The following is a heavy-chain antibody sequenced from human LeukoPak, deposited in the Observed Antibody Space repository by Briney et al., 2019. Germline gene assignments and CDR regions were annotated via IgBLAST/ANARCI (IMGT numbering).Heavy chain of an antibody. J-gene: IGHJ4*02. Sequence: ASVKVSCKTSGYTFTSYYMHWVRQAPGQGLEWVGLINPGGGSTSYAQKFQGRVTMTRDTSTSTVYLELNNLRSEDTAVYYCARGPSYGSGSYNIYGIDYWGQGTLVTVSS. CDR2: INPGGGST. CDR1: GYTFTSYY. CDR3: ARGPSYGSGSYNIYGIDY. V-gene: IGHV1-46*01. D-gene: IGHD3-10*01.